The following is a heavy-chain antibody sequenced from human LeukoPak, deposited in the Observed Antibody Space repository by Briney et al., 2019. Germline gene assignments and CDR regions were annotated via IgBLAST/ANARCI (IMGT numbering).Heavy chain of an antibody. CDR3: AKAARVVRIMGDAFDI. J-gene: IGHJ3*02. Sequence: SGGSLRLSCAASGFTFSSCAMSWVRQAPGKGLEWVSAISAGGGDTYYADSVKGRFTISRDNSRNTLYLQMNSLRAEDTAVYYCAKAARVVRIMGDAFDIWGQGTMVTVSS. D-gene: IGHD3-3*01. V-gene: IGHV3-23*01. CDR2: ISAGGGDT. CDR1: GFTFSSCA.